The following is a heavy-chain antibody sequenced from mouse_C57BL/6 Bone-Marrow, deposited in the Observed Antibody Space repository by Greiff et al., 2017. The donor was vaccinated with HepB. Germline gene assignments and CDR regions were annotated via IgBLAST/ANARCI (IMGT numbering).Heavy chain of an antibody. CDR1: GYTFTSYW. CDR2: IDPSDSYT. Sequence: QVQLQQPGAELVMPGASVKLSCKASGYTFTSYWMHWVKQRPGQGLEWIGEIDPSDSYTNYNQKFKGKSTLTVDKSSSTAYMQLSSLTSEDSAVYDCARRGTTVVWYFDVWGTGTTVTVSS. J-gene: IGHJ1*03. CDR3: ARRGTTVVWYFDV. V-gene: IGHV1-69*01. D-gene: IGHD1-1*01.